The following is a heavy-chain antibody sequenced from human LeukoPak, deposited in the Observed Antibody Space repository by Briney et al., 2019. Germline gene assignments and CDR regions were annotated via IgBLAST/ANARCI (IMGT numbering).Heavy chain of an antibody. CDR1: CGSFSDYS. Sequence: SQTLSLACAVYCGSFSDYSWGWVRQPPGKGLGWIGVINDSGGTNQNPSLMSRVIMSVDTSKNQFSLKVSSVTAADTAVYYCARVGYSFSINDWSRTGLGAYPTKYYYYMDVWGKGTTVTISS. V-gene: IGHV4-34*01. CDR2: INDSGGT. CDR3: ARVGYSFSINDWSRTGLGAYPTKYYYYMDV. J-gene: IGHJ6*03. D-gene: IGHD5-18*01.